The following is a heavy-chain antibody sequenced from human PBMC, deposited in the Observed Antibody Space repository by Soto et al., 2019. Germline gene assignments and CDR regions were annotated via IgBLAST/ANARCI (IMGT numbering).Heavy chain of an antibody. CDR1: GFIFSHAW. CDR2: VKNNGGAT. V-gene: IGHV3-15*07. J-gene: IGHJ5*02. CDR3: AADLGPAYDSNNWFDP. D-gene: IGHD2-21*01. Sequence: EVQLVESGGDLVKPGGSLRLSCAASGFIFSHAWFHWVRQPPGKGLELVARVKNNGGATDYAPSVQGRFTISRDDSNDTVYLQMSSLTSEDTAIYYCAADLGPAYDSNNWFDPWGQGTLVTVSS.